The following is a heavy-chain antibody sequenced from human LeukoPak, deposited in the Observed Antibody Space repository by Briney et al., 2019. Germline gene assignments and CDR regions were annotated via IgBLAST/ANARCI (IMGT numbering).Heavy chain of an antibody. Sequence: PGGSLRLSCAASGFTFSSYVMSWVRQAPGKGLIWVSRINNDGSFTSYADSVKGRFTISRDNAKNTLSLQMDSLRAEDTAVYFCARDPQTTTTFFDRWGQGTLVTVSS. CDR2: INNDGSFT. CDR3: ARDPQTTTTFFDR. D-gene: IGHD3-9*01. CDR1: GFTFSSYV. V-gene: IGHV3-74*01. J-gene: IGHJ4*02.